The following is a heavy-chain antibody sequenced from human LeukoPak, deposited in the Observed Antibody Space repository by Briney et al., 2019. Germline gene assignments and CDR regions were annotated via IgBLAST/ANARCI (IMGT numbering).Heavy chain of an antibody. Sequence: PGGSLRDSCAGPVIILSCCWISWVRPAPGKGLEWVASINQEGSDKRHADSVKGRFTISRDKAKNSVYLQVNSLRAEDTAVYYCATLKDAVTIFDNWAQGTLVTVSS. D-gene: IGHD4-17*01. CDR2: INQEGSDK. CDR3: ATLKDAVTIFDN. V-gene: IGHV3-7*01. CDR1: VIILSCCW. J-gene: IGHJ4*02.